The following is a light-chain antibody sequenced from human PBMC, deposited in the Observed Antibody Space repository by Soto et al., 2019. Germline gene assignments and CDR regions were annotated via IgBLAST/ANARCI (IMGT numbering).Light chain of an antibody. CDR2: AAS. J-gene: IGKJ1*01. CDR1: QSISRF. V-gene: IGKV1-39*01. Sequence: DIQMTQSPSSLSASVGDRVTITCRASQSISRFLNWYQQKSGKPPQLLIYAASSLQSGVPSRFRISGSGTDFTLTISSLQPEDFATYYCQQTYITPPWTFGQGSKVEIK. CDR3: QQTYITPPWT.